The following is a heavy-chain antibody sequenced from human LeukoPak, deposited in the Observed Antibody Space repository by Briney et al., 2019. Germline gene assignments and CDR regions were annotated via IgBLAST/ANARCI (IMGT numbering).Heavy chain of an antibody. D-gene: IGHD6-19*01. J-gene: IGHJ4*02. V-gene: IGHV4-34*01. CDR2: INHSGST. Sequence: SETLSLTCAVYGGSFSGYYWSWIRQPPGKGLEWIGEINHSGSTNYNPSLKSRVTISVDTSKNQFSLKLSSVTAADTAVYYCARAHGPYSSGPDFFGYWGQGTLVTVSS. CDR1: GGSFSGYY. CDR3: ARAHGPYSSGPDFFGY.